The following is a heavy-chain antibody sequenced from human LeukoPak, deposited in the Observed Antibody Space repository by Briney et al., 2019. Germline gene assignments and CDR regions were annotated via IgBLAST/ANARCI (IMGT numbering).Heavy chain of an antibody. V-gene: IGHV4-59*01. CDR1: GGSISSYY. D-gene: IGHD4-17*01. CDR2: IYYSGST. CDR3: ARATGDYYYYYGMDA. J-gene: IGHJ6*04. Sequence: SETLSLTCTVSGGSISSYYLSWIRQPSGQGLEWIGYIYYSGSTNYNPSLKSRVTISIDTSKNHFSLKLSSVTAADTAVYYCARATGDYYYYYGMDAWGKGTPVTVSS.